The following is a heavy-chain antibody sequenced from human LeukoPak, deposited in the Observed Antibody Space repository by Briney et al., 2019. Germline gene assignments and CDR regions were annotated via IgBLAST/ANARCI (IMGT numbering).Heavy chain of an antibody. V-gene: IGHV1-18*01. CDR3: ARDPSIVGATTCFDY. Sequence: GASVKVSCKASGYTFTSYGISWVRQAPGQGLEWMGWISAYNGNTNYAQKLQGRVTMTTDTSTSTAYMELRSLRSDDTAVYYCARDPSIVGATTCFDYWGQGTLVTVSS. J-gene: IGHJ4*02. CDR1: GYTFTSYG. CDR2: ISAYNGNT. D-gene: IGHD1-26*01.